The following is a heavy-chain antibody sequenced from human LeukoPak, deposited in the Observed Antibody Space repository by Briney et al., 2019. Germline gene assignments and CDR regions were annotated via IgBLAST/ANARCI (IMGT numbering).Heavy chain of an antibody. CDR1: GGSFSGYY. V-gene: IGHV4-34*01. CDR3: ARHPGGRQNYYYYYYGMDV. CDR2: IYYSGST. D-gene: IGHD2-15*01. J-gene: IGHJ6*02. Sequence: SETLSLTCAVYGGSFSGYYWSWIRQPPGKGLEWIGSIYYSGSTYYNPSLKSRITISVDTSKNQFSLKLSSVTAADTAVYYCARHPGGRQNYYYYYYGMDVWGQGTTVTVSS.